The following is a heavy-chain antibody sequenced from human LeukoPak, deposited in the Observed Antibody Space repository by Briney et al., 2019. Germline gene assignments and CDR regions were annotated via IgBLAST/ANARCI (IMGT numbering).Heavy chain of an antibody. CDR2: IYYGGST. Sequence: SETLSLTCTVSGGSISSYYWSWIRQPPGQGLEWIGYIYYGGSTSYNPSLKSRVTISVDTSKNQLSLKLSSVTAADTAVYYCARYHRGSYYFDYWGQGTLVTVSS. CDR3: ARYHRGSYYFDY. D-gene: IGHD1-26*01. V-gene: IGHV4-59*01. J-gene: IGHJ4*02. CDR1: GGSISSYY.